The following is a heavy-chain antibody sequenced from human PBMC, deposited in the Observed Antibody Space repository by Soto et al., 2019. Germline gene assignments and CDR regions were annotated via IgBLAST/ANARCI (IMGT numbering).Heavy chain of an antibody. J-gene: IGHJ6*02. D-gene: IGHD2-15*01. CDR1: AGFITTAGYS. CDR3: FRLPLYPYAIDV. V-gene: IGHV4-30-2*01. Sequence: SQTLSLTCTGSAGFITTAGYSWSWIRQPPGKALEWIGYVYHTGNAYPKPSLKSRVTISLDRSKNQFSLKMTSVTAADTALYFFFRLPLYPYAIDVCG. CDR2: VYHTGNA.